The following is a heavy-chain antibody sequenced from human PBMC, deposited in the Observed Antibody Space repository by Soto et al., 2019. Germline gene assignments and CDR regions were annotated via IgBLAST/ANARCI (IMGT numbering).Heavy chain of an antibody. Sequence: QVQLQESGPGLVKPSGTLSLTCSVSGDSVSSDAYYWTWIRQPPGKTLEWVGFILSSGGTSTNPSPKGRLHLAIDKGKKQFSKRLTSVNGAETGVYFRAEGFSSGLYVDFWGRGTQVTVSS. CDR3: AEGFSSGLYVDF. D-gene: IGHD6-19*01. CDR1: GDSVSSDAYY. J-gene: IGHJ4*02. CDR2: ILSSGGT. V-gene: IGHV4-61*08.